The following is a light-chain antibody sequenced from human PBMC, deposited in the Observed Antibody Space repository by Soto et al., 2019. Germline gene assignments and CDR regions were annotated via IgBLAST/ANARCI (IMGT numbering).Light chain of an antibody. CDR2: GAS. J-gene: IGKJ1*01. CDR3: QQYGSSPRT. Sequence: EIVLTQSPGTLSFSPREKTTHSCRANQSVSSSYLAWYQQKPGQAPRLLIYGASSRATGIPDRFSGSGSGTDFTLTISRLEPEDFAVYYCQQYGSSPRTFGQGTKVDIK. V-gene: IGKV3-20*01. CDR1: QSVSSSY.